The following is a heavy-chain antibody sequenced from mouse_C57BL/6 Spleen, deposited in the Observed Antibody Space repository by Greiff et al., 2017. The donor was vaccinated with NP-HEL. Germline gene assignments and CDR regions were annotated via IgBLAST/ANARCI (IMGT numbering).Heavy chain of an antibody. CDR2: IDPSDSYT. J-gene: IGHJ1*03. CDR1: GYTFTSYW. CDR3: VRCGVVGGWYFDV. Sequence: QVQLQQPGAELVKPGASVKLSCKASGYTFTSYWMQWVKQRPGQGLEWIGEIDPSDSYTNYNQKFKGKTTLTVDTSSSTAYMQLSSLTSEDSAVYFCVRCGVVGGWYFDVWGTGTTVTVSS. V-gene: IGHV1-50*01. D-gene: IGHD1-1*01.